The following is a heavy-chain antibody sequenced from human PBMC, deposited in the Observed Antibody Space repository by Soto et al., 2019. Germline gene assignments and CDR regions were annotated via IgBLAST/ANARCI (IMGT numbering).Heavy chain of an antibody. Sequence: SGPTLVNPTQTLTLTCTFSGFSLSTSGVGVGWIRQPPGKALEWLALIYWDDDKRYSPSLKARLTITKDTSKNQVVLTMTNMGPVDTATYYCAHSLSCIPDYDILTGPPCVGFDPWGQGTLVTVSS. CDR3: AHSLSCIPDYDILTGPPCVGFDP. J-gene: IGHJ5*02. V-gene: IGHV2-5*02. D-gene: IGHD3-9*01. CDR2: IYWDDDK. CDR1: GFSLSTSGVG.